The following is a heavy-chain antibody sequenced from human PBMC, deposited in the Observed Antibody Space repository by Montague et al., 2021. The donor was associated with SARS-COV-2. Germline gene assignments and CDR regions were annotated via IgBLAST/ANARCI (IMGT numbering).Heavy chain of an antibody. CDR2: IYPGDSDT. J-gene: IGHJ3*02. V-gene: IGHV5-51*07. CDR3: ARVTDYYYDTSGYWDAFDI. D-gene: IGHD3-22*01. Sequence: QSGAEVKEPWESLKISCKGSGYSFTSYWIGWVHQMPGKGLEWMGIIYPGDSDTRYSPSFQGQVTISADKSISTAYLQWSSLKASDTAIYYCARVTDYYYDTSGYWDAFDIWGQGTMVTVSS. CDR1: GYSFTSYW.